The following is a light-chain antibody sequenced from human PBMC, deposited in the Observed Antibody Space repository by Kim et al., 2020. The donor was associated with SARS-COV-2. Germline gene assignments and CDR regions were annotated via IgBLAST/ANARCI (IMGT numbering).Light chain of an antibody. J-gene: IGKJ3*01. V-gene: IGKV2-30*01. CDR2: NVS. Sequence: PASSSCRSSQSLVYSDGNIYLNWFHQRPGQAPRRLIYNVSNRDSGVPDRFSGSGSGTDFTLRISRVEAEDVGVYYCVQGTHWPFTFGPGTKVDIK. CDR1: QSLVYSDGNIY. CDR3: VQGTHWPFT.